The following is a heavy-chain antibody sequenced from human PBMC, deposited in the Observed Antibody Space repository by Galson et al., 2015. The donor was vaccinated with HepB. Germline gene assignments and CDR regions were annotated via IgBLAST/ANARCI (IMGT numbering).Heavy chain of an antibody. CDR1: GGSISSYY. CDR3: ARGYSGYDHDYYYYGMDV. J-gene: IGHJ6*02. V-gene: IGHV4-59*01. CDR2: IYYSGST. Sequence: LSLTCPVSGGSISSYYWSWIRQPPGKGLEWIGYIYYSGSTNYNPSLKSRVTISVDTSKNQFSLKLSSVTAADTAVYYCARGYSGYDHDYYYYGMDVWGQGTTVTVSS. D-gene: IGHD5-12*01.